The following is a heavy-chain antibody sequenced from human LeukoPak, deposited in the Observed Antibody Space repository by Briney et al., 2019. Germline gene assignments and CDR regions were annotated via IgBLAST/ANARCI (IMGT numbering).Heavy chain of an antibody. CDR2: IYYSGST. Sequence: PSETLSLTCTVSGGSISSSSYYWGWLRQPPGKGLEWIGSIYYSGSTYYNPSLKSRVTISVDTSKNQFSLKLSSVTAADTAVYYCASLYSSGWLSDYWGQGTLVTVSS. CDR1: GGSISSSSYY. D-gene: IGHD6-19*01. V-gene: IGHV4-39*01. CDR3: ASLYSSGWLSDY. J-gene: IGHJ4*02.